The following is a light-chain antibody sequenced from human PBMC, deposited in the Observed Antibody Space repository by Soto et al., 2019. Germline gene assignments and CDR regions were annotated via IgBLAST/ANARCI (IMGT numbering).Light chain of an antibody. CDR2: GAS. Sequence: DVQMTQSPSSLSAYVGDRVTITCRASQRISTYVNWYQQKPGKAPDLLIYGASSLQSGVPSRFSGGGSATDFTLTISSLQPEDFASYYCQQTYTTPRTFGQGTKVEI. CDR1: QRISTY. CDR3: QQTYTTPRT. V-gene: IGKV1-39*01. J-gene: IGKJ1*01.